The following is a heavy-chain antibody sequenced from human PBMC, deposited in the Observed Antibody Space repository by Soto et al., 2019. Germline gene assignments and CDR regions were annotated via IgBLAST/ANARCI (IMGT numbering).Heavy chain of an antibody. CDR2: IYNGGST. CDR1: GDSVSSVGFH. J-gene: IGHJ4*02. D-gene: IGHD3-3*01. V-gene: IGHV4-30-4*01. CDR3: ARAPVGLDTISYFDY. Sequence: LSLTCTVSGDSVSSVGFHWAWLRRPPGQGLEWIGYIYNGGSTYYRPSLESRMHMSLDATRNPYSLRLTSVTAADTAVYFCARAPVGLDTISYFDYWGQGKLVTVSS.